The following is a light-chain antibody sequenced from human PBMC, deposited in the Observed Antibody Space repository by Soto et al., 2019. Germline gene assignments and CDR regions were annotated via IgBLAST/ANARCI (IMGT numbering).Light chain of an antibody. CDR1: SSDVGAYDY. CDR3: SSFAGSNNFPYV. V-gene: IGLV2-8*01. CDR2: EIN. Sequence: QSALTQPPSASGFPGQSVTISCTGTSSDVGAYDYVSWYQQHPGKAPKLMIYEINKRPSGVPDRFSGSKCGNTASLTVSGLQAEDEADYYCSSFAGSNNFPYVFGTGTRSPS. J-gene: IGLJ1*01.